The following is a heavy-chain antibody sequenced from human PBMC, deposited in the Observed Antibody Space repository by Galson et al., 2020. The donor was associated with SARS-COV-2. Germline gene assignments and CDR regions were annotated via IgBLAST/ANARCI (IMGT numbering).Heavy chain of an antibody. CDR1: GFNYSTFTWDA. CDR3: AKNVYHDWRGPFDI. Sequence: GAPRLSCTASGFNYSTFTWDALTWVRQAPGGGLGWVAGIRCRGESSWDADSVKGRFTISRENSKNTLYLQMNSLRAEDTAVYYCAKNVYHDWRGPFDIWGQGTRVTVSS. J-gene: IGHJ3*02. V-gene: IGHV3-23*01. CDR2: IRCRGESS. D-gene: IGHD3-22*01.